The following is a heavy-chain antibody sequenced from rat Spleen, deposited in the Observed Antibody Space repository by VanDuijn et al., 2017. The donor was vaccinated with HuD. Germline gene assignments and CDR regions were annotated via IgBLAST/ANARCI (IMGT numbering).Heavy chain of an antibody. CDR1: GFTFSMYY. V-gene: IGHV5-25*01. J-gene: IGHJ2*01. Sequence: EVQLVESGGGLVQPGRSMKLSCAASGFTFSMYYMAWVRQAPTKGLEWVASISPSGGSTYYRDSVKGRFTFSRDNARTTLYLQMDSLRSEDTATYYCARLTITTPYYFDYWGQGVMVTVSS. CDR2: ISPSGGST. D-gene: IGHD1-10*01. CDR3: ARLTITTPYYFDY.